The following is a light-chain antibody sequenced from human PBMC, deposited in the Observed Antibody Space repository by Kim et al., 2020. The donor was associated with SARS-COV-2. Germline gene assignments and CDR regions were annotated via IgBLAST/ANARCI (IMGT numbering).Light chain of an antibody. Sequence: AAVGDRVTIPGRASQDMRNDLDWYQQKPGRAPKRLIYGASSLQSGAPSRFSGSGSGTEFTLTISSVQPEDFATYFCLQHSTSPITFGQGTRLEIK. CDR1: QDMRND. CDR2: GAS. J-gene: IGKJ5*01. V-gene: IGKV1-17*01. CDR3: LQHSTSPIT.